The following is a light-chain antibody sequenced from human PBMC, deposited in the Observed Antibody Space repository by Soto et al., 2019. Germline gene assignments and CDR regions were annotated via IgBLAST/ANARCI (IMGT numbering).Light chain of an antibody. V-gene: IGKV3D-15*01. CDR1: QSVSSN. CDR3: QQYNNWPPLT. Sequence: EIVMTQSPATLYVSPGERATLSCRASQSVSSNLAWYHQKPGQAPRLLIYGASTRASGIPARFSGSGSGTEFTLTISSLQSKDFAVYYCQQYNNWPPLTFGGGTKVEIK. CDR2: GAS. J-gene: IGKJ4*01.